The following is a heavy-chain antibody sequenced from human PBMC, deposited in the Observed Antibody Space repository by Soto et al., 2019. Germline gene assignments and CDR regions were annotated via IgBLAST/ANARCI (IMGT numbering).Heavy chain of an antibody. D-gene: IGHD6-6*01. Sequence: QVQLQQWGAGLLKPAATQSPTCAVSGGSFSGYCWSWIRQRPGKGREWIGAVTHSGSTNYNPSLMTRVDESVDTSMNPFSAKQSSVTAADTSVYYCATGGSNIAAPWGPAYDYYGRDVWGQGTTVTVSS. V-gene: IGHV4-34*01. J-gene: IGHJ6*02. CDR3: ATGGSNIAAPWGPAYDYYGRDV. CDR1: GGSFSGYC. CDR2: VTHSGST.